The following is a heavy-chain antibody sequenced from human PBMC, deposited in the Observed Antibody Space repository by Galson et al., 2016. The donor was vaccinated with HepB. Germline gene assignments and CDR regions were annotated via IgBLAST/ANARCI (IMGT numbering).Heavy chain of an antibody. CDR3: ARGSWAPFES. CDR1: GYTFTNHA. D-gene: IGHD3-10*01. V-gene: IGHV1-3*01. Sequence: SVKVSCKASGYTFTNHAMHWVRQAPGQELEWMGWINVANGDTKYSPKFQDRVTIARDTSATTVYIEVSGLRSEDTAVFYCARGSWAPFESWGQGTLVTVSS. J-gene: IGHJ5*01. CDR2: INVANGDT.